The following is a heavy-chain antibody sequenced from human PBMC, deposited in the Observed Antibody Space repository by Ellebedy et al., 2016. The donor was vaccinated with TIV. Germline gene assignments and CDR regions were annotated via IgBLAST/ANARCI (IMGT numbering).Heavy chain of an antibody. CDR1: GYTFSSYG. CDR2: ISAYNGDT. CDR3: ARGFYEKFDP. Sequence: ASVKVSCKASGYTFSSYGISWVRQAPGQGLEWMGWISAYNGDTNYAQKFQGRVTMTTDTFARPAYLELRSLRSDDTAVYYCARGFYEKFDPWGQGTLVTVSS. J-gene: IGHJ5*02. V-gene: IGHV1-18*04. D-gene: IGHD2/OR15-2a*01.